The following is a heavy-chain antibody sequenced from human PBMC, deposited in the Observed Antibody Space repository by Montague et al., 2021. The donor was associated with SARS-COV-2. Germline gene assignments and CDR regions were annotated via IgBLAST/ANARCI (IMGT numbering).Heavy chain of an antibody. CDR2: INGGSSVM. D-gene: IGHD2-2*01. Sequence: YRSLSLAASGFNFGVYEMNWVRQTPGKGLEWVSYINGGSSVMYYADSVMGRFTTSRDNAESSLYLQMNSLRAEDTAVYYCAPAVPVADDSWGQGTLVTVSS. V-gene: IGHV3-48*03. J-gene: IGHJ5*02. CDR1: GFNFGVYE. CDR3: APAVPVADDS.